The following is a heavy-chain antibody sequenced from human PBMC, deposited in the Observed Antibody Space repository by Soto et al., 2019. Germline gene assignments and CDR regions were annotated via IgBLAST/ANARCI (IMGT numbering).Heavy chain of an antibody. CDR2: IQSGGPT. V-gene: IGHV3-66*01. CDR3: ARDDVLCDGGRCYVVPWDA. Sequence: EVQLVESGGGLVQPGGSLRLSCAASGFTVSSKYMSWVRQAPGKGLEWVSLIQSGGPTYYADSVKGRFTISRDTSVNTVHLQIGSLRGADTGVYDCARDDVLCDGGRCYVVPWDAWGKGTTVTVSS. CDR1: GFTVSSKY. D-gene: IGHD2-15*01. J-gene: IGHJ6*04.